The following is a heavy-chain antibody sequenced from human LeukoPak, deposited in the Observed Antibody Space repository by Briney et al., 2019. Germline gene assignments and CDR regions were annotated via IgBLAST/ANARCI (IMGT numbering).Heavy chain of an antibody. Sequence: GRSLRLSCAASGFTFSSYGMHWVRQAPGKGLEWVAVISYDGSNKYYADSVKGRFTISRDNSKNTLYLQMNSLRAEDTAVYYCAKDGITMIVVVTDNGYFDYWGQGTLVTVSS. CDR3: AKDGITMIVVVTDNGYFDY. J-gene: IGHJ4*02. V-gene: IGHV3-30*18. D-gene: IGHD3-22*01. CDR2: ISYDGSNK. CDR1: GFTFSSYG.